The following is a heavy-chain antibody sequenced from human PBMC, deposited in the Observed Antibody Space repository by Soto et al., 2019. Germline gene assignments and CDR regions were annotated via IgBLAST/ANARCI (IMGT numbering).Heavy chain of an antibody. CDR2: SKNKANSYTT. J-gene: IGHJ4*02. CDR1: GYIFSDHY. V-gene: IGHV3-72*01. Sequence: QPGGSLRLSCAASGYIFSDHYMDWVRQAPGKGLEWLGRSKNKANSYTTDYAASVKGRFTVSRDDSKNSLYLQMNSLKTEDTAVYYCATKGEYPGLSDYFDYWGQGTLVTVSS. D-gene: IGHD3-16*01. CDR3: ATKGEYPGLSDYFDY.